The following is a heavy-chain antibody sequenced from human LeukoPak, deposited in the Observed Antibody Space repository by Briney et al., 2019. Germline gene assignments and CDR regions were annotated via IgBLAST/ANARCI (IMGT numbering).Heavy chain of an antibody. J-gene: IGHJ4*02. CDR2: IYYIGST. CDR1: GGSITSFF. D-gene: IGHD2-2*01. CDR3: ARHLVGGYYFDY. Sequence: SETLSLTCSVSGGSITSFFWSWVRQHPGKGLEWIGYIYYIGSTNYNPSLKSRVTISVDTSKNQFSLKLSSVTAADTAVYYCARHLVGGYYFDYWGQGTLVTVSS. V-gene: IGHV4-59*08.